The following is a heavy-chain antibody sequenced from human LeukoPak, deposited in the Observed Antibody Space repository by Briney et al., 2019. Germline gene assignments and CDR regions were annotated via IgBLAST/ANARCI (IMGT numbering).Heavy chain of an antibody. Sequence: GASVKVSCKASGYTFTGYYMHWVRQAPGQGLEWMGWINPNSGGTNYAQKFQGRVTMTRDTSISTAYMELSRLRSDDTAVYYCVREVTVRYLGSDAFDIWGQGTMVTVSS. J-gene: IGHJ3*02. V-gene: IGHV1-2*02. CDR2: INPNSGGT. CDR3: VREVTVRYLGSDAFDI. D-gene: IGHD3-9*01. CDR1: GYTFTGYY.